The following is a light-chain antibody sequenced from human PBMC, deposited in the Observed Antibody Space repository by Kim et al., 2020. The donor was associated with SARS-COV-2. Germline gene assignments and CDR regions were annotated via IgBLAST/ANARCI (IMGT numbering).Light chain of an antibody. Sequence: QSVLTQPPSVSGAPGQRVTISCTGNSSNIGAGYDVHWYQQLPGTAPKLLIYGNTNRPSGVPDRFSGSKSGTSASLAITGLQAEDEADYYCQSYDSSLSASGDVIFGGGTQLTVL. CDR2: GNT. V-gene: IGLV1-40*01. J-gene: IGLJ2*01. CDR1: SSNIGAGYD. CDR3: QSYDSSLSASGDVI.